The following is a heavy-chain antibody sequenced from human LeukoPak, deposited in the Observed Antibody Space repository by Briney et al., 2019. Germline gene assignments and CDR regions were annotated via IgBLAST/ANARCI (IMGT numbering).Heavy chain of an antibody. CDR1: GGSISSGGYY. CDR3: ATGGYYDSSGILFDY. J-gene: IGHJ4*02. V-gene: IGHV4-31*03. CDR2: IYYSGST. D-gene: IGHD3-22*01. Sequence: PSQTLSLTCTVSGGSISSGGYYWSRIRQHPGKGLEWIGYIYYSGSTYYNPSLKSRVTISVDTSKNQFSLKLSSVTAADTAVYYRATGGYYDSSGILFDYWGQGTLVTVSS.